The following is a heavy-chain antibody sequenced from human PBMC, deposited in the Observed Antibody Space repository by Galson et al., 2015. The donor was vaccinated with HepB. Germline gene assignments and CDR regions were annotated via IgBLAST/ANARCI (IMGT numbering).Heavy chain of an antibody. D-gene: IGHD5-18*01. CDR1: GFTFGDYA. J-gene: IGHJ4*02. Sequence: SLRLSCAASGFTFGDYAMSWVRQAPGKGLEWVGFIRSKAYGGTTEYAASVKGRFTISRDDSKSIAYLQMNSLKTEDTAVYYCTRVGGFGYSYGYSDYWGQGTLVTVSS. CDR3: TRVGGFGYSYGYSDY. CDR2: IRSKAYGGTT. V-gene: IGHV3-49*04.